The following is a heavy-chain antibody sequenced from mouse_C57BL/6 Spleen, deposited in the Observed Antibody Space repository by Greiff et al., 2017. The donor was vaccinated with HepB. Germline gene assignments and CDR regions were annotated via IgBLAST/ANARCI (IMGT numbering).Heavy chain of an antibody. CDR1: GYTFTDYY. CDR3: ARARGKDAMDY. CDR2: INPNNGGT. V-gene: IGHV1-22*01. J-gene: IGHJ4*01. D-gene: IGHD2-1*01. Sequence: EVQLQQSGPELVKPGASVKMSCKASGYTFTDYYLHWVKQSHGKSLEWIGYINPNNGGTSYNQKFKGKATLTVNKSSSTAYMELRSLTSEDSAVYYCARARGKDAMDYWGQGTSVTGSS.